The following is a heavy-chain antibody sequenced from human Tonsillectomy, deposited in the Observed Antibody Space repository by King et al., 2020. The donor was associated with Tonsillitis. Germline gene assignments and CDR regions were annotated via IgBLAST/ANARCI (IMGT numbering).Heavy chain of an antibody. D-gene: IGHD2-8*02. CDR3: ARDGYETGGLDY. Sequence: VQLVESGGGLVQPGGSLRLSCAASGFTFNNYWMNWVRQAPGKGLEWVANIKQDGSEKYYVDSVKGRFTISRDNAKNSLYLQMNSLRAEDTAVYYCARDGYETGGLDYWGQGTLVTVSS. CDR2: IKQDGSEK. V-gene: IGHV3-7*01. CDR1: GFTFNNYW. J-gene: IGHJ4*02.